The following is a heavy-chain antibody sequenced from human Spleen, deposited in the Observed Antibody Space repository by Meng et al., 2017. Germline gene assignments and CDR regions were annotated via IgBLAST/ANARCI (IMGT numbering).Heavy chain of an antibody. CDR2: INTITGDP. Sequence: QVHLLQSGPEVKKPGASVRLSCKASTYAFGTYGISWVRQAPGQGLEWMGWINTITGDPTYAQGFTGRFVFSLDTSVSTAYLQISSLKTDDTAVYYCTRGSLEADEDPGWGQGTLVTVSS. CDR3: TRGSLEADEDPG. CDR1: TYAFGTYG. D-gene: IGHD6-13*01. V-gene: IGHV7-4-1*02. J-gene: IGHJ4*02.